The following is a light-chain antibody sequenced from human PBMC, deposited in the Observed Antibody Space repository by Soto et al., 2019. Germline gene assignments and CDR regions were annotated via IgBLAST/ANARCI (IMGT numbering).Light chain of an antibody. CDR2: GAS. J-gene: IGKJ3*01. CDR3: HQYNNWPFT. Sequence: IVMTHSPATLSVSPVEVFSLSCRASQSVDTKLAWYQQKPGQAPSLLIYGASSRATAIPPRFSGSGSGTQFTLTITSLQSEDFAIYYCHQYNNWPFTFGQGTKVDI. CDR1: QSVDTK. V-gene: IGKV3-15*01.